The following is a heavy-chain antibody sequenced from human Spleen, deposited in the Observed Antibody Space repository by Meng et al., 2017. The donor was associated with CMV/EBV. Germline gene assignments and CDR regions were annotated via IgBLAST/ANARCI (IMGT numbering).Heavy chain of an antibody. CDR2: ISGGGST. Sequence: GESLKISCAASGLSFSSFWMSWVRQAPGKGLEWVSAISGGGSTYYADSVKGRFTISRDNSRNTLYLQINSLRAEDTAVYYCAKDVTGYLSLYFDYWGQGTLVTVSS. V-gene: IGHV3-23*01. D-gene: IGHD6-25*01. J-gene: IGHJ4*02. CDR3: AKDVTGYLSLYFDY. CDR1: GLSFSSFW.